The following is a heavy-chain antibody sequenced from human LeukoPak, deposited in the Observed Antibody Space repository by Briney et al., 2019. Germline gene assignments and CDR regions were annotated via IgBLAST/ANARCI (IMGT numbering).Heavy chain of an antibody. CDR2: ISSSSSYI. Sequence: GGSLRLSCAASGFTFSSYSMNWVRQAPGKGLEWVSSISSSSSYIYYADSVKGRFTISRDNAKNSLYLQMNSLRAEDTAVYYCARDPSHYYDSSGYYTRDYYYMDVWGKGTTVTVSS. CDR1: GFTFSSYS. V-gene: IGHV3-21*01. D-gene: IGHD3-22*01. CDR3: ARDPSHYYDSSGYYTRDYYYMDV. J-gene: IGHJ6*03.